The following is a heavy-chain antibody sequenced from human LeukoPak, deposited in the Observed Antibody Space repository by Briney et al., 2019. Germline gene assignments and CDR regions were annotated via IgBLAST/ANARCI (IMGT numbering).Heavy chain of an antibody. CDR3: AKAVPYCSSTSCPTDY. CDR2: IKQDGSEK. Sequence: GGSLRLSCAASGITLSSYWMSWVRQAPGKGLEWVAQIKQDGSEKYYVDSVKGRFTISRDNSKNTLYLQMNSLRAEDTAVYYCAKAVPYCSSTSCPTDYWGQGTLVTVSS. D-gene: IGHD2-2*01. V-gene: IGHV3-7*03. J-gene: IGHJ4*02. CDR1: GITLSSYW.